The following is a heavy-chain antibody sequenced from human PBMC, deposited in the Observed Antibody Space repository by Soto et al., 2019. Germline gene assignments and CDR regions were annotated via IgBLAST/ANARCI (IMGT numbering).Heavy chain of an antibody. CDR3: ARAASDTQGYGMDV. D-gene: IGHD2-21*02. V-gene: IGHV1-69*12. J-gene: IGHJ6*02. Sequence: QVQLVQSGAEVKKPGSSVKVSCKASGGTFSSYAISWVRQAPGQGLEWMGGIIPIFGTANYAQKFQGRVRDSADESTSTAYMELSSLRSEDTAVYYCARAASDTQGYGMDVWGQGTTVTVSS. CDR1: GGTFSSYA. CDR2: IIPIFGTA.